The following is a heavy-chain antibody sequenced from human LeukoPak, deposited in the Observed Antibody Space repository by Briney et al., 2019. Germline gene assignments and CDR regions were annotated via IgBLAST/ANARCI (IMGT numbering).Heavy chain of an antibody. V-gene: IGHV3-30*02. Sequence: PGGSLRLSCAASGFTFSSYGMHWVRQAPGKGLEWVAFIRYDGSNKYYADSVKGRFTISRDNSKNTLYLQMNSLRAEDTAVYYCAKDELDYDFWSGLANYYYYYYMDVWGKGTTVTVSS. D-gene: IGHD3-3*01. CDR2: IRYDGSNK. CDR3: AKDELDYDFWSGLANYYYYYYMDV. J-gene: IGHJ6*03. CDR1: GFTFSSYG.